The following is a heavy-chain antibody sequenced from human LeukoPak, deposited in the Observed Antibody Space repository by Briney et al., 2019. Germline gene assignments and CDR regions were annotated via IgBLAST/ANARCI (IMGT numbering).Heavy chain of an antibody. Sequence: PGRSLRLSCAATGFTFSIYGMHWVRQAPGKGLEWVAVIWYDGSNKYCADSVKGRFTISRDNSKNTLYLQMNSLRAEDTAVYYCAKGSGPLFDYWGQGTLVTVSS. CDR1: GFTFSIYG. CDR2: IWYDGSNK. J-gene: IGHJ4*02. D-gene: IGHD6-19*01. CDR3: AKGSGPLFDY. V-gene: IGHV3-33*06.